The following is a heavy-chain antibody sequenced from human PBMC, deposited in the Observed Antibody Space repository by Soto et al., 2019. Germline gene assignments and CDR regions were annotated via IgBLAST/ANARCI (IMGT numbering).Heavy chain of an antibody. D-gene: IGHD2-2*01. CDR2: INDSGDT. CDR3: VSSRSAIYGDAFDV. CDR1: GNRITSYF. J-gene: IGHJ3*01. V-gene: IGHV4-59*01. Sequence: PSETLSLTCSVSGNRITSYFRSWIRQTPGRGLEWVGFINDSGDTQYNPILESRATISLDTSKSQFSLRLRSVTAADPAMYYCVSSRSAIYGDAFDVWGRGTMVTVSS.